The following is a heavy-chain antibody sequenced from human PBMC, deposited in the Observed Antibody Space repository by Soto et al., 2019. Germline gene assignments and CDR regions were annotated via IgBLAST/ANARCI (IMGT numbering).Heavy chain of an antibody. D-gene: IGHD6-13*01. CDR2: ISSNGENT. Sequence: PGGSLRLSCAASRFTVGYHAMNWVCQAPGKGLEWVSTISSNGENTHYADSVKGRFIISSDNSSNTVALQRNSLRVEDTARYYCVSWVSAHFDSWGQGTLVTVSS. CDR1: RFTVGYHA. CDR3: VSWVSAHFDS. J-gene: IGHJ4*01. V-gene: IGHV3-23*01.